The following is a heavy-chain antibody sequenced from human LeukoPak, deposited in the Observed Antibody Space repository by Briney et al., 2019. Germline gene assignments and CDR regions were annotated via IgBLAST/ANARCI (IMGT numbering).Heavy chain of an antibody. J-gene: IGHJ4*02. CDR1: GFTFSNAW. CDR2: IKSKTDGGTT. V-gene: IGHV3-15*01. CDR3: TTDVRRTMVRGVIPDY. Sequence: GGSLRLSCAASGFTFSNAWMSWVRQAPGKGLEWVDRIKSKTDGGTTDYAAPVKGRFTISRDDSKNTLYLQMNSLKTEDTAVYYCTTDVRRTMVRGVIPDYWGQGTLVTVSS. D-gene: IGHD3-10*01.